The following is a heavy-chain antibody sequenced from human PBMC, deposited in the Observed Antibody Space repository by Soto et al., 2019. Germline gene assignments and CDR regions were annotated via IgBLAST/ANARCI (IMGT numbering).Heavy chain of an antibody. J-gene: IGHJ4*02. CDR3: ASHPADHILSFEY. CDR2: IDPSDSET. V-gene: IGHV5-10-1*01. D-gene: IGHD2-21*01. Sequence: PGESLKISCKGSGYNFPSYWISWVRQMPGKGLEWMGKIDPSDSETKCSPSFRGHVTISVDKSISTAHLQWSSLKASDTAMYFCASHPADHILSFEYWGPGALVTVSS. CDR1: GYNFPSYW.